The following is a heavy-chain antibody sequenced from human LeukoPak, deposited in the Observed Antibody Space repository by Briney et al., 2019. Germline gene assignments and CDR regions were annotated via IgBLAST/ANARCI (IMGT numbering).Heavy chain of an antibody. CDR2: IIPILGIA. CDR1: GGTFSSYA. J-gene: IGHJ4*02. V-gene: IGHV1-69*04. Sequence: SVKVSCKASGGTFSSYAISWVRQAPGQGLEWMGRIIPILGIANYAQKFQGRVTITADKSTSTAYMELSSLRSEDTAVYYCARKYYYDSSGYYYFDYWGQGTLVTVSS. D-gene: IGHD3-22*01. CDR3: ARKYYYDSSGYYYFDY.